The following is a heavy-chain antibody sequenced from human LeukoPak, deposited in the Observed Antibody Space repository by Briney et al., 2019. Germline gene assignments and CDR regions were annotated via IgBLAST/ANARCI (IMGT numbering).Heavy chain of an antibody. Sequence: GGSLRLPCAASGFTFSSYAMSWVRQAPGKGLEWVSAISGSGGSTYYADSVKGRFTISRDNSKNTLYLQMNSLRAEDTAVYYCAKGGSYYSGPDYWGQGTLVTVSS. CDR3: AKGGSYYSGPDY. CDR2: ISGSGGST. CDR1: GFTFSSYA. D-gene: IGHD1-26*01. V-gene: IGHV3-23*01. J-gene: IGHJ4*02.